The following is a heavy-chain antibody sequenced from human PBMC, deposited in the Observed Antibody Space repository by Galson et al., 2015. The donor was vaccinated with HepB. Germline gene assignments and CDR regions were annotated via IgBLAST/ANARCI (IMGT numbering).Heavy chain of an antibody. CDR3: AGGLVRGDVDDYLSGRPNWFDP. Sequence: SVKVSCKASGGTSSNYAINWVRQAPGQGLEWMGGIIPIFGTTNYAQKFQGRVTITADESTRTVYMELSRLRYEDTAVYYCAGGLVRGDVDDYLSGRPNWFDPWGQGTLVTVSS. CDR1: GGTSSNYA. CDR2: IIPIFGTT. D-gene: IGHD3-3*01. V-gene: IGHV1-69*13. J-gene: IGHJ5*02.